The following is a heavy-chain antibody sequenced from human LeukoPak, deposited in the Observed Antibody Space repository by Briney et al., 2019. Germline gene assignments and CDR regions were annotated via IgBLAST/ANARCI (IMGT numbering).Heavy chain of an antibody. CDR1: GGTFSSYA. D-gene: IGHD6-13*01. CDR3: ARGQQLVQGDWFVP. J-gene: IGHJ5*02. Sequence: SVKVSCKASGGTFSSYAISWVRHAPGQGLEWMGRIIPILGIANYAQKFQGRVTVTADKSTSTAYMELSSLRSEDTAVYYCARGQQLVQGDWFVPWGQGTLVTVSS. CDR2: IIPILGIA. V-gene: IGHV1-69*04.